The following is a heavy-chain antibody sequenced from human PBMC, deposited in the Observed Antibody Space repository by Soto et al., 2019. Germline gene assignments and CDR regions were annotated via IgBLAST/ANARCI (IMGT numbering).Heavy chain of an antibody. CDR2: ISSSSSYI. V-gene: IGHV3-21*01. CDR3: ARDLFDSGSYYGGALSENWFDP. D-gene: IGHD1-26*01. Sequence: GGSLRLSCAASGFTFSSYSMNWVRQAPGKGLEWVSSISSSSSYIYYADSVKGRFTISRDNAKNSLYLQMNSLRAEDTAVYYCARDLFDSGSYYGGALSENWFDPWGQGTLVTVSS. CDR1: GFTFSSYS. J-gene: IGHJ5*02.